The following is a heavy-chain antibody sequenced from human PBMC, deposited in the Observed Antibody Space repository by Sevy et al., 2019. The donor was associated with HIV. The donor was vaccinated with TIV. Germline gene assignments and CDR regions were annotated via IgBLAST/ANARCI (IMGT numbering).Heavy chain of an antibody. Sequence: GGSLRLSCAASGFNFSTYGMHWVRQAPGKGLEWVAVIWYDGSSKYYGDSVKGLFTIARENSKNTLYLQMNSLRAEDTAVYYCARDKGYCSSTSCRRYYYGMDVWGQGTTVTVSS. CDR1: GFNFSTYG. D-gene: IGHD2-2*01. J-gene: IGHJ6*02. V-gene: IGHV3-33*01. CDR3: ARDKGYCSSTSCRRYYYGMDV. CDR2: IWYDGSSK.